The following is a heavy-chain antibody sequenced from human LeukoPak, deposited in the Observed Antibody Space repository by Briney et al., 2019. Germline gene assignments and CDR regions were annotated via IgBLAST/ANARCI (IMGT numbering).Heavy chain of an antibody. CDR2: IYYSGST. D-gene: IGHD3-22*01. CDR3: ARGPDGRKYYYDSSGYYY. V-gene: IGHV4-30-4*01. Sequence: SETLSLTCTVSGGSISSGDYYWRWIRQPPGKGLEWIGYIYYSGSTYYNPSLKSRVTISVDTSKNQFSLKLSSVTAADTAVYYCARGPDGRKYYYDSSGYYYWGQGTLVTVSS. CDR1: GGSISSGDYY. J-gene: IGHJ4*02.